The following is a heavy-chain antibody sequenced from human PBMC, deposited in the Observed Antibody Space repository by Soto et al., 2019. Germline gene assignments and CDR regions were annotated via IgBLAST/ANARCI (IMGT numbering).Heavy chain of an antibody. CDR1: GVSFSGYY. J-gene: IGHJ4*02. CDR3: ARNGYGSGSYYPNFDY. Sequence: SETLSLTCAVYGVSFSGYYWSWIRQPPGKGLEWIGEINHSGSTNYNPSLKSRVTISVDTSKNQFSLKLSSVIAADTAVYYCARNGYGSGSYYPNFDYWGQGTLVTVSS. D-gene: IGHD3-10*01. V-gene: IGHV4-34*01. CDR2: INHSGST.